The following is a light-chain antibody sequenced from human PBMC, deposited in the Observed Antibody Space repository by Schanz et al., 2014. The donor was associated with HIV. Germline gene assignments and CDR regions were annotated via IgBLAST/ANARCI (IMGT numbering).Light chain of an antibody. Sequence: QSALTQPASVSGSPGQSITISCTGTSSDVGGYNYVSWYQQHPGKAPKLMIYDVTNRPSGVPARFSGSKSGSSASLAISGLQAEDEADYYCATWDDSLNGPVFGGGTKLTVL. CDR3: ATWDDSLNGPV. CDR1: SSDVGGYNY. J-gene: IGLJ2*01. V-gene: IGLV2-14*01. CDR2: DVT.